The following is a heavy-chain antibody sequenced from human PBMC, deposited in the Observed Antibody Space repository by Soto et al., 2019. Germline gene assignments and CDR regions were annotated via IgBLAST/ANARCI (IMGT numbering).Heavy chain of an antibody. CDR2: ISGSGGST. V-gene: IGHV3-23*01. Sequence: GGSLRLSCAASGFTFSSYAMSWVRQAPGKGLEWVSAISGSGGSTYYADSVKGRFTISRDNSKNTLYLQMNSLRAEDTAVYYCAKGRMSFSSYGASDYWGQGTLVTVSS. CDR1: GFTFSSYA. D-gene: IGHD5-18*01. CDR3: AKGRMSFSSYGASDY. J-gene: IGHJ4*02.